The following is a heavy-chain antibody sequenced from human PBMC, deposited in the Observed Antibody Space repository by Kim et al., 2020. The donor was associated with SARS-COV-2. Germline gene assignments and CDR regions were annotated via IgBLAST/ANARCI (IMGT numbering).Heavy chain of an antibody. D-gene: IGHD5-12*01. Sequence: VKGRFTISRDTAANSLYLHMNSLGDEDTAVYYCARDRGRGGLATILDAFDIWGRGTLVTVSS. CDR3: ARDRGRGGLATILDAFDI. J-gene: IGHJ3*02. V-gene: IGHV3-48*02.